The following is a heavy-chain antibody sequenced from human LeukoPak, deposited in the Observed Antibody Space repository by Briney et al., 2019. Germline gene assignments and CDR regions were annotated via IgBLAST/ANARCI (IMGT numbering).Heavy chain of an antibody. CDR3: ARAHYYDSSGYYPY. D-gene: IGHD3-22*01. J-gene: IGHJ4*02. Sequence: SETLSLTCTVSGGSISIGGYYWSWIRQHPGKGLEWIGYIYYSGSTYYNPSLKSRVTISVDTSKNQFSLKLSSVTAADTAVYYCARAHYYDSSGYYPYWGQGTLVTAS. CDR1: GGSISIGGYY. V-gene: IGHV4-31*03. CDR2: IYYSGST.